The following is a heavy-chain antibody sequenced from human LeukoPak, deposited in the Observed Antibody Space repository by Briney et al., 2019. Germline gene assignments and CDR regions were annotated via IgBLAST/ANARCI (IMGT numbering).Heavy chain of an antibody. V-gene: IGHV3-23*01. CDR3: ALRKTHTYSSSWYLLDY. J-gene: IGHJ4*02. CDR2: ISAGGGNT. Sequence: GGSLRLSCAASGFTFRTFAMSWVRQAPGKGLECVSVISAGGGNTYYADSVKGRYTISRDNSKSTLFLQMNTLRAEDTAVYYCALRKTHTYSSSWYLLDYWGQGTLVTVSS. CDR1: GFTFRTFA. D-gene: IGHD6-13*01.